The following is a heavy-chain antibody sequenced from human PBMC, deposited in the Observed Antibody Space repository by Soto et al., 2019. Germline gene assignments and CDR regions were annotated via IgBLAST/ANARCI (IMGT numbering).Heavy chain of an antibody. CDR2: IYYRGST. Sequence: QVQLQESCPGLVKPSETLSLTCTVSGGSVSSGSYYWSWIRQPPGRGSGWIGYIYYRGSTNYNPSLKSRVSVSLETSKNQFSLKLSSVTAADTAVYYCAREGDRTASHFDCWGPGTLVTVSS. D-gene: IGHD1-1*01. J-gene: IGHJ4*02. CDR1: GGSVSSGSYY. V-gene: IGHV4-61*01. CDR3: AREGDRTASHFDC.